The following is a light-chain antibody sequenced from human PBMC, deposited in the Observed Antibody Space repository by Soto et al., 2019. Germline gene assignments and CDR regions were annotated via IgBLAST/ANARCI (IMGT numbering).Light chain of an antibody. CDR2: INT. CDR1: SSNIGAGYD. V-gene: IGLV1-40*01. J-gene: IGLJ1*01. CDR3: QSYDISLSGSL. Sequence: QSVLTQPPSVSGAPGQRVTISCTGSSSNIGAGYDVHWYQQLPGTAPKLLIYINTNRPSGVPDRFSGSKSGTSASLAITGLQAEDEADYYCQSYDISLSGSLFGTGTKVTVL.